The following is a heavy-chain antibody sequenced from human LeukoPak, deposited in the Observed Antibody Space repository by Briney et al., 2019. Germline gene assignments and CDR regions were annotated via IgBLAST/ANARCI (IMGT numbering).Heavy chain of an antibody. Sequence: ASVTVSCKASGYTFTSYAMHWVRQAPGQRLEWMGWINAGNGNTKYSQKFQGRVTITRDTSASTAYMELSSLRSEDTAVYYCARDRPKIRSGYYYPLYYFDYWGQGTLVTVSS. J-gene: IGHJ4*02. CDR3: ARDRPKIRSGYYYPLYYFDY. D-gene: IGHD3-22*01. V-gene: IGHV1-3*01. CDR1: GYTFTSYA. CDR2: INAGNGNT.